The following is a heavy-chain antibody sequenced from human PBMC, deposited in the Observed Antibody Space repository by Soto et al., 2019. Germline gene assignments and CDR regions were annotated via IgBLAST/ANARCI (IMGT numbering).Heavy chain of an antibody. D-gene: IGHD3-10*01. CDR1: GFTFSSYA. V-gene: IGHV3-23*01. J-gene: IGHJ4*02. CDR3: AFNSGSGSYYFDY. CDR2: ISGGGETT. Sequence: EVQLLESGGGLVQPGGSLRLSCAASGFTFSSYAMWWVRQAPGKGLECVSAISGGGETTYYADSVKGRFTISRANSKNTRYIQMNSLRAEDTAVYYCAFNSGSGSYYFDYWGQGTLVTVSS.